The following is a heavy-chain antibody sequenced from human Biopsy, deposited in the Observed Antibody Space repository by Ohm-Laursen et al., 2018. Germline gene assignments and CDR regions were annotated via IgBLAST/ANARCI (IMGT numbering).Heavy chain of an antibody. Sequence: TLSLTCTVSGVSIRNYYWCWIRQAAGSGLERIGRIYPGARTIYTPSLKSRVTMSVDTSKTHFSRILNSVTAADTAVYYCARDRGYCSGRTVPGYFDLWGRGTLVTVSS. CDR3: ARDRGYCSGRTVPGYFDL. V-gene: IGHV4-4*07. D-gene: IGHD2-8*02. J-gene: IGHJ2*01. CDR2: IYPGART. CDR1: GVSIRNYY.